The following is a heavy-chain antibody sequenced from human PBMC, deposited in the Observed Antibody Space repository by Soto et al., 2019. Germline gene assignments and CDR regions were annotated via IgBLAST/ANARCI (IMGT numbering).Heavy chain of an antibody. J-gene: IGHJ4*02. CDR1: GFTFSHAW. D-gene: IGHD3-22*01. CDR3: AKDVDTVGLSDGSGYFDL. Sequence: EIHLVDSGGGLVKPGGSLRLSCAASGFTFSHAWMSWVRQAPGKGLEWVSSISGSGVGTYYADSVQGRFTISRDNSTNTLFLQLSSLRAEDTALYYCAKDVDTVGLSDGSGYFDLWGQGALVTVSS. V-gene: IGHV3-23*04. CDR2: ISGSGVGT.